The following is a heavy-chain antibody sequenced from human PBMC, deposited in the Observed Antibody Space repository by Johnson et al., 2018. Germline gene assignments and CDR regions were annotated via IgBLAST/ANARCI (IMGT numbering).Heavy chain of an antibody. V-gene: IGHV3-23*04. D-gene: IGHD6-19*01. CDR1: GFTFSSYA. Sequence: VQLVESGGGLVQPGGSLRLSCAASGFTFSSYAMSWVRQAPGKGLEWVSAISGSGGSTYYADSVKGRFTNSRDNSKNTLYVQMNSRRGEDTAVYYCAKDPSSGWYGYYYMDVWGKGTTVTVSS. J-gene: IGHJ6*03. CDR2: ISGSGGST. CDR3: AKDPSSGWYGYYYMDV.